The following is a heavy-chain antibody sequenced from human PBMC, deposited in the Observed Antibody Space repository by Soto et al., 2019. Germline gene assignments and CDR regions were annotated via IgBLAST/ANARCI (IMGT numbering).Heavy chain of an antibody. CDR1: GFTFSSYA. D-gene: IGHD2-2*02. CDR3: AKDPDIVVVPAAIPAFDI. J-gene: IGHJ3*02. Sequence: GGSLRLSCAASGFTFSSYAMSWVRQALGKGLEWVSAISGSGGSTYYADSVKGRFTISRDNSKNTLYLQMNSLRAEDTAVYYCAKDPDIVVVPAAIPAFDIWGQGTMVTVSS. V-gene: IGHV3-23*01. CDR2: ISGSGGST.